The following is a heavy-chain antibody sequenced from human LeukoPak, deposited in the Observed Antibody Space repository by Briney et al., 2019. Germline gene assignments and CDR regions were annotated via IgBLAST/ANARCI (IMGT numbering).Heavy chain of an antibody. CDR1: VFTFSSYA. Sequence: GGSLRLSCAASVFTFSSYAMSWVRQAPGKGLEWVSAISGSGGSTYYADSVKGRFTISRDNSKNTLYLQMNSLRAEDTAVYYCAKDLSYGSGIYYWALGTLVTVSS. D-gene: IGHD3-10*01. J-gene: IGHJ4*02. CDR2: ISGSGGST. CDR3: AKDLSYGSGIYY. V-gene: IGHV3-23*01.